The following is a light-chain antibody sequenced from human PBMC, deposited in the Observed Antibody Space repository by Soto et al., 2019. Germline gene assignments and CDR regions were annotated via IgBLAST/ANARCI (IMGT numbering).Light chain of an antibody. CDR3: QQYGSSPLT. CDR1: QSVSSSY. J-gene: IGKJ4*01. Sequence: EIVLTQSPGTLSVSPGERATLSCRASQSVSSSYFAWYQQKPGQAPRLLIYGTSSRATGIPDRFSGSGSGTDFTLTISRLEPEDFAVFYCQQYGSSPLTFGGGTKVEIK. V-gene: IGKV3-20*01. CDR2: GTS.